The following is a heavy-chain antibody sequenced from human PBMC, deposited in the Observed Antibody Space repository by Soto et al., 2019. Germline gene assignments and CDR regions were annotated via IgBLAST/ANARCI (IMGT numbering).Heavy chain of an antibody. J-gene: IGHJ6*02. D-gene: IGHD5-12*01. V-gene: IGHV3-11*05. CDR3: ARDLPGYSGYDPNYYYYGMDV. CDR2: ISSSSSYT. Sequence: QVQLVESGGGLVKPGGSLRLSCAASGFTFSDYYMSWIRQAPGKGLERVSYISSSSSYTNYADSVKGRFTISRDNAKNSLYLQMNSLRAEDTAVYYCARDLPGYSGYDPNYYYYGMDVWGQGTTVTVSS. CDR1: GFTFSDYY.